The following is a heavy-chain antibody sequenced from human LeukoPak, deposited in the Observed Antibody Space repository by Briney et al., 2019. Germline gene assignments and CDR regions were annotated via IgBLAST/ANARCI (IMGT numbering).Heavy chain of an antibody. J-gene: IGHJ4*02. D-gene: IGHD6-13*01. CDR1: GFTVSSNY. Sequence: GGSLRLACAAYGFTVSSNYMSWVRQAPGKGLEWVSVIYSGGSTYYADSVKGRFTISRDNSKNTLYLQMNSLRAEDTAVYYCASSGGEIAAAGTFDYWGQGTLVTVSS. V-gene: IGHV3-53*01. CDR2: IYSGGST. CDR3: ASSGGEIAAAGTFDY.